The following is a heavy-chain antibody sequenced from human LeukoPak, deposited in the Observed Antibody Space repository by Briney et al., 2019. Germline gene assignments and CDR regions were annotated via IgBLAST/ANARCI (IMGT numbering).Heavy chain of an antibody. CDR1: GFTFRSYG. Sequence: PGGSLRLSCAASGFTFRSYGMHWVRQAPGKGLEWVAFIRYDGSNKYYADSVKGRFTISRDNSKNTLYLQMNSLRAEDTAVYYCASDAGYSSGWADFDYWGQGTLVTVSS. V-gene: IGHV3-30*02. J-gene: IGHJ4*02. CDR3: ASDAGYSSGWADFDY. D-gene: IGHD6-19*01. CDR2: IRYDGSNK.